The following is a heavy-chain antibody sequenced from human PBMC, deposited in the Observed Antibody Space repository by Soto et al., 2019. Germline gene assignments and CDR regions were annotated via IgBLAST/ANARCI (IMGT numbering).Heavy chain of an antibody. Sequence: PVYVSCKASGGTFSSYAISWVRRAPGEGLEWMGGIIPIFGIANYEQKCKGRYTTTANDSTSTAYMELRSLRSEEMDVYYCAKVGVGYCSSKSVRRGENCMDVWGQGTMVTVSS. J-gene: IGHJ6*02. CDR3: AKVGVGYCSSKSVRRGENCMDV. CDR2: IIPIFGIA. CDR1: GGTFSSYA. V-gene: IGHV1-69*13. D-gene: IGHD2-2*01.